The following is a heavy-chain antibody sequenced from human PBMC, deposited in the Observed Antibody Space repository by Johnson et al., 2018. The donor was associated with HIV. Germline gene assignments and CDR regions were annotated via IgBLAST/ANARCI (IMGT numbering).Heavy chain of an antibody. CDR2: ISYDGTNK. V-gene: IGHV3-33*05. CDR1: GFSFSTYD. J-gene: IGHJ3*02. CDR3: AGDMGTHAFDI. Sequence: QVQLVESGGGVVQPGGSLRLSCAASGFSFSTYDVHWVRQAPGKGLEWVAAISYDGTNKYYVDSVKGRFIISRDNSKNTLYLQMNSLRAEDTAVYYCAGDMGTHAFDIWGQGTMVTVSS. D-gene: IGHD2-15*01.